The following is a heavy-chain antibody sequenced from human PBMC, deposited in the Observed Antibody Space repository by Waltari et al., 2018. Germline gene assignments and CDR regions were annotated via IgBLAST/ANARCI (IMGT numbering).Heavy chain of an antibody. Sequence: QVQLQESGPGLVKPSETLSLTCTVSGGYISSYYWSWIRQPPGKGLEWIGYIYYSGTTNYNPSLKIRVTIPVDTSNNQFSLKLSSLTAADTAVYYCARDRGYSSGWYRSYYYYGMDVWGQGTTVTVSS. D-gene: IGHD6-19*01. J-gene: IGHJ6*02. CDR3: ARDRGYSSGWYRSYYYYGMDV. CDR1: GGYISSYY. V-gene: IGHV4-59*01. CDR2: IYYSGTT.